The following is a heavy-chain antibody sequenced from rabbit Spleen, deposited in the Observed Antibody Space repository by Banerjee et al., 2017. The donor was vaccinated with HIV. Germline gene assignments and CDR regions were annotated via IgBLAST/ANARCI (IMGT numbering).Heavy chain of an antibody. CDR3: ARDAGTSFSTYGMAL. Sequence: QSLEESGGGLVQPEGSLTLTCTASGLSFSSTYYMCWVRQAPGKGLEWIGCIATGSSGFTYYASWAKGRFTCSKASSTTVTLQMTSLTAADTATYFCARDAGTSFSTYGMALWGPGTLVTVS. D-gene: IGHD8-1*01. V-gene: IGHV1S40*01. J-gene: IGHJ6*01. CDR1: GLSFSSTYY. CDR2: IATGSSGFT.